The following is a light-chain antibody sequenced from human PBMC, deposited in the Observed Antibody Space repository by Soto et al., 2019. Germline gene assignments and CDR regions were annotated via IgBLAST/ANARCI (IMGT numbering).Light chain of an antibody. V-gene: IGLV2-8*01. CDR3: SSYAGSNNYV. CDR1: NSNVGGYNY. J-gene: IGLJ1*01. CDR2: EDS. Sequence: QSALTQPPSASGSPGQSVTISCTETNSNVGGYNYVSWYQQHPGKAPNLMIYEDSKRPGGLPERFSGSKSSNTASVTVSGLQDEDAAYYYCSSYAGSNNYVFGAGTKLTVL.